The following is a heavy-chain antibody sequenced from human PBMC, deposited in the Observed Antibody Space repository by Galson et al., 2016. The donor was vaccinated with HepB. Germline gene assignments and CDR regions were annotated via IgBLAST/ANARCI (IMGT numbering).Heavy chain of an antibody. V-gene: IGHV3-33*08. CDR3: ARDRLASGNHLDY. CDR1: GFSFHNYG. CDR2: IWYDGSDK. Sequence: SLRLSCAASGFSFHNYGMHWVRQAPGKGLEWVAIIWYDGSDKYYADSVKGRFTISRDSSTLYLQMNSLRAEDTAVYYCARDRLASGNHLDYWGQGTLVTVSS. J-gene: IGHJ4*02. D-gene: IGHD4-23*01.